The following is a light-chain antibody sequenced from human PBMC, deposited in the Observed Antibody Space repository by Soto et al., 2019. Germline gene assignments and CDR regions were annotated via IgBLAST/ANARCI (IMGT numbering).Light chain of an antibody. CDR3: MCYAGGNNGV. J-gene: IGLJ3*02. CDR2: DVT. CDR1: SSDVGTHGY. V-gene: IGLV2-8*01. Sequence: QSALTQPPSASGSPGQSVTISCTGTSSDVGTHGYVSWYQQHAGKAPKLMIYDVTKRPSGVPDRFSGSKSANTASLTVSGLQAEDEADYYCMCYAGGNNGVFGGGTKLPVL.